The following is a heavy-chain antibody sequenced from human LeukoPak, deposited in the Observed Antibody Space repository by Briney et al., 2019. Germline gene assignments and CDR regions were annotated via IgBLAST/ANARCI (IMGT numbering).Heavy chain of an antibody. Sequence: PSETLSLTCTVSGGSISPYFWSWIRQPPGKGLEWIGYISYTGSTNYNPSLKSRVTISVDTSKNQFSLQLTSVTAADTAVYCARDDYRGVTNFDPWGQGTLVTVSS. J-gene: IGHJ5*02. D-gene: IGHD3-10*01. CDR1: GGSISPYF. CDR3: ARDDYRGVTNFDP. CDR2: ISYTGST. V-gene: IGHV4-59*01.